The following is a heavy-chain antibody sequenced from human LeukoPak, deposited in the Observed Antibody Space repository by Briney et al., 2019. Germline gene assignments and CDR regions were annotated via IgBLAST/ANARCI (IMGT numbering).Heavy chain of an antibody. J-gene: IGHJ4*02. CDR2: INWNGGST. CDR3: ARGDGSSSFFDY. Sequence: GGSLRLSCAASGFTFDDFGMTWVRQAPGKGLEWVSGINWNGGSTGYADSMKGRSTISRDNAKNSLYLQMDSLRAEDTALYYCARGDGSSSFFDYWGQGTLVTVSS. D-gene: IGHD2-2*01. CDR1: GFTFDDFG. V-gene: IGHV3-20*04.